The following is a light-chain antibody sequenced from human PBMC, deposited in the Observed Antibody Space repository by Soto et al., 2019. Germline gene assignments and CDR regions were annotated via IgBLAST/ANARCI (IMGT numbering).Light chain of an antibody. Sequence: QSALTQPASVSGSPGQWITISCTGTSSDVGGYNYVSWYQQHPGKAPKLMIYEVTNRPSGVSNRFSGSKSGNTASLTISGLQAEEEADYYCSSYTSSSTLVVFGGGTQLTVL. CDR1: SSDVGGYNY. V-gene: IGLV2-14*01. J-gene: IGLJ2*01. CDR3: SSYTSSSTLVV. CDR2: EVT.